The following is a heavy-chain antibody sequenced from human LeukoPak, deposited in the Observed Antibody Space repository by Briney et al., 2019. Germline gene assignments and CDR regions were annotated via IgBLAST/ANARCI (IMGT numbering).Heavy chain of an antibody. CDR3: AREIFGSGSYPDY. CDR2: ICHDGSQT. Sequence: GGALRLSCAASGCSFSTYAMHWVRQAPGKGLEGVALICHDGSQTFYTDSGKGRFTISRDNSKNPVYLQMNSLGGEDTAVYYCAREIFGSGSYPDYWGQGTLVTVSS. J-gene: IGHJ4*02. D-gene: IGHD3-10*01. V-gene: IGHV3-33*01. CDR1: GCSFSTYA.